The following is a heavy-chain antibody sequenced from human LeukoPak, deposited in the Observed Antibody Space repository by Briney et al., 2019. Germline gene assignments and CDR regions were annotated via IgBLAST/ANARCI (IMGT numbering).Heavy chain of an antibody. V-gene: IGHV3-30*02. Sequence: GGSLRLSCAASGFTFSSYGMHWVRQAPGKGLEWVAFIRNDGSNKYYADSVKGRFTISRDNSKNTLYLQMNSLRAEDTAVYYCAKDGDCSSTSCYPGYFDYWGQGTLVTVSS. J-gene: IGHJ4*02. CDR3: AKDGDCSSTSCYPGYFDY. D-gene: IGHD2-2*01. CDR2: IRNDGSNK. CDR1: GFTFSSYG.